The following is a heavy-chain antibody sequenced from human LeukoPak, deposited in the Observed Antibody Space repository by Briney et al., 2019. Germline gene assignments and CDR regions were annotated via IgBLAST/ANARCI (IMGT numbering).Heavy chain of an antibody. J-gene: IGHJ4*02. V-gene: IGHV4-34*01. CDR3: VREREQRDKRRYATGYDY. D-gene: IGHD3-9*01. Sequence: PSKTLSLTCAVYGGSFSGYYWSWIRQPPGKGLEWIGEINHSGSPDYNPSLKSRVTISVDTSRNQFSLKLSSVTAADTAVYYCVREREQRDKRRYATGYDYWGQGTLVTVSS. CDR1: GGSFSGYY. CDR2: INHSGSP.